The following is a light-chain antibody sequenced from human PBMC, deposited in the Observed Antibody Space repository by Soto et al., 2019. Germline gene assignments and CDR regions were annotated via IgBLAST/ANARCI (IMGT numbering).Light chain of an antibody. CDR2: RAS. J-gene: IGKJ1*01. CDR1: QSVSTN. V-gene: IGKV3-15*01. CDR3: QHYNNWPPWT. Sequence: EIVMTQSPATLSVSPGERATLSCRASQSVSTNLAWYQQKPGQAPRLLIYRASTRATGIPVRFSGSGSRTDCTLTISSLQSEDFAVYYCQHYNNWPPWTFGQGTKVEIK.